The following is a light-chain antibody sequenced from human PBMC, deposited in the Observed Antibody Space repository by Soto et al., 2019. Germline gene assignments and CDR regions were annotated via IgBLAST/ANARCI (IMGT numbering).Light chain of an antibody. Sequence: QSVLTQPPSLSAAPGQTVTISCSGSSSNIGNNYVSWYQQLPGTAPKLIIYENNKRPSGIPDRFSGSKSGTSATLDITVLQTGDEADYYCGTWDSSLSAGVFGGGTKLTVL. J-gene: IGLJ3*02. CDR3: GTWDSSLSAGV. CDR1: SSNIGNNY. CDR2: ENN. V-gene: IGLV1-51*02.